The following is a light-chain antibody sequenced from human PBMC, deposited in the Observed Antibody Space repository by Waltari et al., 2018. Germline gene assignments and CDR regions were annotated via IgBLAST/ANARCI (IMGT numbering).Light chain of an antibody. V-gene: IGLV2-14*03. Sequence: QSALTQPASVSGSPGPSITIPCTGTSSDVGGYNYVSWYQHHPGKAPKVKIYDVSKRPSGVSNRFSGSKSGNTASLTISGLQAEDEADYYCSSYTSSSTSLYVFGTGTKVTVL. CDR3: SSYTSSSTSLYV. J-gene: IGLJ1*01. CDR2: DVS. CDR1: SSDVGGYNY.